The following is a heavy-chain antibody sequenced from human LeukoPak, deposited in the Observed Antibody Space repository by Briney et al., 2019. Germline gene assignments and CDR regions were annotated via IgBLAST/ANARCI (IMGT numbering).Heavy chain of an antibody. CDR3: TLIQGWGAGSYYLDY. Sequence: GESLRLSCEVSGLSISNDWMSWVRQAPGKGLEWVGRVKSKGAGETIHYAAPVKGRFTISRDDSKNTLYLQMNSLKIEDAGVYFCTLIQGWGAGSYYLDYWGQGTLVTVSS. D-gene: IGHD3-10*01. CDR1: GLSISNDW. J-gene: IGHJ4*02. CDR2: VKSKGAGETI. V-gene: IGHV3-15*01.